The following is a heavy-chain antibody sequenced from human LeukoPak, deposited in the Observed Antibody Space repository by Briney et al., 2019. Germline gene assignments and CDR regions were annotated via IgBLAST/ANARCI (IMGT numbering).Heavy chain of an antibody. J-gene: IGHJ4*02. CDR2: SRNKAKSYST. Sequence: GGSLRLSCAASGFTFSDHYMDWVRQAPGKGLEWVGRSRNKAKSYSTNYAAAVKGRFTLSRDDSKNSLDLQMNSLKTEDTAIYYCARVYCGSTSCYFDCWGQGTPVTVSS. CDR1: GFTFSDHY. CDR3: ARVYCGSTSCYFDC. V-gene: IGHV3-72*01. D-gene: IGHD2-2*01.